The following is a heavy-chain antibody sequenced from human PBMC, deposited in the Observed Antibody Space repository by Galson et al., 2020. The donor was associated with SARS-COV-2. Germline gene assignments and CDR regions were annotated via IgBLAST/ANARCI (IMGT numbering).Heavy chain of an antibody. D-gene: IGHD3-22*01. CDR2: ISHDGSRE. CDR1: GFTFSRHG. V-gene: IGHV3-30*03. Sequence: QAGGSLRLSCAASGFTFSRHGMHWVRPTPGTGLEWVAVISHDGSRESYVEYEEGRFTIPRDNSNNTLYLHMDSLRPEDTAVYYCASQPRGPSSGYAPFDYWGQGTLVTVSS. J-gene: IGHJ4*02. CDR3: ASQPRGPSSGYAPFDY.